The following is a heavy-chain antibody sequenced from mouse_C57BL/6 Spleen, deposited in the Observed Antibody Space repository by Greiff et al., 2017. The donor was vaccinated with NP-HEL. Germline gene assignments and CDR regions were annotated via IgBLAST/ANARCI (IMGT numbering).Heavy chain of an antibody. CDR2: IHPNSGST. V-gene: IGHV1-64*01. CDR1: GYTFTSYW. J-gene: IGHJ3*01. Sequence: QVQLQQPGAELVKPGASVKLSCKASGYTFTSYWMHWVKQRPGQGLEWIGMIHPNSGSTNYNEKFKSKATLTVDKSSSTADMQLSSLTSEDSAVYYCARGSTTPWFAYWGQGTLVTVSA. D-gene: IGHD1-1*01. CDR3: ARGSTTPWFAY.